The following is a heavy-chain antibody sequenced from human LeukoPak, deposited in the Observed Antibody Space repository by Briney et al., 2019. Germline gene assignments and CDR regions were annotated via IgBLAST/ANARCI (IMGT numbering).Heavy chain of an antibody. Sequence: SQTLSLTCAIFGDSVSSNSAAWNWIRQSPSRGLEWLGRTYYRSKWYNDYAVSVKSRITINPDTSKSQFSLQLNSVTPEDTAVYYCARAGAAVAGTRYYFDYWGQGTLVTVSS. CDR3: ARAGAAVAGTRYYFDY. J-gene: IGHJ4*02. D-gene: IGHD6-19*01. CDR2: TYYRSKWYN. V-gene: IGHV6-1*01. CDR1: GDSVSSNSAA.